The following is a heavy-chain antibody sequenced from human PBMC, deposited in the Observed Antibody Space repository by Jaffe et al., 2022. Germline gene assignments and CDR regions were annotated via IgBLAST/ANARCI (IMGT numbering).Heavy chain of an antibody. CDR3: ARESYYYGSGSYYNAGPAFDI. D-gene: IGHD3-10*01. V-gene: IGHV3-7*01. J-gene: IGHJ3*02. Sequence: EVQLVESGGGLVQPGGSLRLSCAASGFTFSSYWMSWVRQAPGKGLEWVANIKQDGSEKYYVDSVKGRFTISRDNAKNSLYLQMNSLRAEDTAVYYCARESYYYGSGSYYNAGPAFDIWGQGTMVTVSS. CDR2: IKQDGSEK. CDR1: GFTFSSYW.